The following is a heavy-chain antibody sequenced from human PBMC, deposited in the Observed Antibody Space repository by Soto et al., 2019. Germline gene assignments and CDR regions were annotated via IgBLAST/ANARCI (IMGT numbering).Heavy chain of an antibody. CDR1: GYSISSGYY. CDR3: VAWSYGGTSGSYFDY. Sequence: PSETLSLTCAVSGYSISSGYYWGWIRQPPGKGLEWIGSIYHSGSTYYNPSLKSRVTISVDTSKNQFSLKLSSVTAADTAVYYCVAWSYGGTSGSYFDYWGQVTLVTVSS. J-gene: IGHJ4*02. V-gene: IGHV4-38-2*01. CDR2: IYHSGST. D-gene: IGHD3-10*01.